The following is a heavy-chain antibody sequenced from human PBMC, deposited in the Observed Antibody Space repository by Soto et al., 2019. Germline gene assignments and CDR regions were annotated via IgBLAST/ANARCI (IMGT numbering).Heavy chain of an antibody. CDR1: GGSFTGYY. V-gene: IGHV4-34*01. CDR2: INHSGFT. Sequence: SETLSLTCDVSGGSFTGYYWSWIRQPPGKGLEWIGEINHSGFTNYNPSLTGRVTISLETSKSQFSLKLSSLTAADTAFYFCARGHGRFAHWGQGTLVTVSS. CDR3: ARGHGRFAH. J-gene: IGHJ4*02.